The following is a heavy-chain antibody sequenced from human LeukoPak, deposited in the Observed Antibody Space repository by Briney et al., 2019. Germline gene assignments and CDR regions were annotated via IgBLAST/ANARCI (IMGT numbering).Heavy chain of an antibody. Sequence: SETLSLTCAVYGGSITGYYWSWIRQTPGRGLEWVGEIHYTGATSYNPSLKSRATISTDTSKNQFSLRLSSVTAADTAVYYCARGNILTGYCFDLWGQGALVTVSS. D-gene: IGHD3-9*01. CDR1: GGSITGYY. CDR2: IHYTGAT. V-gene: IGHV4-34*01. J-gene: IGHJ4*02. CDR3: ARGNILTGYCFDL.